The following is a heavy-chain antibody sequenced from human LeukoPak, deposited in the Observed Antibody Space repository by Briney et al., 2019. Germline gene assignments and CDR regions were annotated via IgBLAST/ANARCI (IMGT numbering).Heavy chain of an antibody. J-gene: IGHJ4*02. Sequence: PSQTLSLTCPVSSGSISSGVYYWSWIRQPPGKGLEWIGYIYYSGSTYYNPSLKSRVTISVDTSKNQFSLKLSSVTAADTAVYYCARGVRWLQLSYFDYWGPGTLVTVSS. CDR3: ARGVRWLQLSYFDY. D-gene: IGHD5-24*01. V-gene: IGHV4-31*03. CDR2: IYYSGST. CDR1: SGSISSGVYY.